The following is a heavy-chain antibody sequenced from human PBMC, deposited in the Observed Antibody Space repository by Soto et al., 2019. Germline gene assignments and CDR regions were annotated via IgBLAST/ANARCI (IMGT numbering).Heavy chain of an antibody. CDR3: ATDRGVVGATVYAFDI. CDR1: GYTLTELS. Sequence: ASVKVSCKVSGYTLTELSMHWVRQAPGKGLEWMGGFDPEDGETIYAQKFQGRVTMTEDTSTDTAYMELSSLRSEDTAVYYCATDRGVVGATVYAFDIWGQGTMVTVSS. J-gene: IGHJ3*02. V-gene: IGHV1-24*01. CDR2: FDPEDGET. D-gene: IGHD1-26*01.